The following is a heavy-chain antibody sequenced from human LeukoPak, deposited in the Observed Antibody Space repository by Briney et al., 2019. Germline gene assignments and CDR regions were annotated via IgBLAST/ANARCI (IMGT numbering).Heavy chain of an antibody. D-gene: IGHD3-9*01. CDR2: ISYDGSNK. CDR1: GFTFSSYG. J-gene: IGHJ4*02. V-gene: IGHV3-30*18. CDR3: AKEGDYDILTGAKLNY. Sequence: GGSLRLSCAASGFTFSSYGMHWVRQAPGKGLEWVAVISYDGSNKYYADSVKGRFTISRDNSKNTLYLQMNSLRAEDTAVYYCAKEGDYDILTGAKLNYWGQGTLVTVSS.